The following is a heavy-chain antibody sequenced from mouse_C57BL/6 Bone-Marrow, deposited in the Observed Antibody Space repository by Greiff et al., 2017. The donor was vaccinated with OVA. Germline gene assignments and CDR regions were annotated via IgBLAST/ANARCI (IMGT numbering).Heavy chain of an antibody. CDR3: AREWGTTEGFAY. V-gene: IGHV1-42*01. CDR2: INPSTGGT. D-gene: IGHD1-1*01. Sequence: VQLKQSGPELVKPGASVKISCKASGYSFTGYYMNWVKQSPEKSLEWIGEINPSTGGTTYNQKFKAKATLTVDKSSSTAYMQLKSLTSEDSAVYYCAREWGTTEGFAYWGQGTLVTVSA. CDR1: GYSFTGYY. J-gene: IGHJ3*01.